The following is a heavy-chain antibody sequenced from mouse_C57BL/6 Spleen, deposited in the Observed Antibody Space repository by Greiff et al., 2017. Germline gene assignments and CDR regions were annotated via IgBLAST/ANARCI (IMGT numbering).Heavy chain of an antibody. J-gene: IGHJ1*03. CDR2: INPEDGDT. CDR3: ASSGYYSNYRWYFDV. CDR1: GYAFSSYW. V-gene: IGHV1-80*01. Sequence: VQLQESGAELVKPGASVKISCKASGYAFSSYWMNWVKQRPGKGLEWIGQINPEDGDTNYNGKFKGKATLTADKSSSTAYMQLSSLTSEDSAVYFCASSGYYSNYRWYFDVWGTGTTVTVSS. D-gene: IGHD2-5*01.